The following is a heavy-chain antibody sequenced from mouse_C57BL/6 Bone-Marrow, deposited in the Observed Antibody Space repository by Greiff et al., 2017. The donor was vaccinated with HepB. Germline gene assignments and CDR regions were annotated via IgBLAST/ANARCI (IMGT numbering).Heavy chain of an antibody. D-gene: IGHD1-1*01. Sequence: EVQLQQSGPELVKPGASVKISCKASGYTFTDYYMNWVKQSHGKSLEWIGDINPNNGGTSYNQKFKGKATLTVDKSSSTAYMELRSLTSEDSAVYYCARDYYGSRVYAMDYWGQGTSVTVSS. CDR3: ARDYYGSRVYAMDY. V-gene: IGHV1-26*01. J-gene: IGHJ4*01. CDR1: GYTFTDYY. CDR2: INPNNGGT.